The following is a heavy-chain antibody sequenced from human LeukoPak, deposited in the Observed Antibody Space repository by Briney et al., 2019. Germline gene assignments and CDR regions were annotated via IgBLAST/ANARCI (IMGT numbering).Heavy chain of an antibody. CDR2: IYYSGST. Sequence: SETLSLTCTVSGGSISSYYWSWIRQPPGKGLEWIGYIYYSGSTNYNPPLKSRVTISVDTSKNQFSLKLSSVTAADTAVYYCARQEGYTLTTTYYYYYMDVWGKGTTVTVSS. CDR3: ARQEGYTLTTTYYYYYMDV. V-gene: IGHV4-59*08. D-gene: IGHD4-11*01. J-gene: IGHJ6*03. CDR1: GGSISSYY.